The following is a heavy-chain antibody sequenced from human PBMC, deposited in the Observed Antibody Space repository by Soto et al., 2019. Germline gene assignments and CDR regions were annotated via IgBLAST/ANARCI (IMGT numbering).Heavy chain of an antibody. CDR1: GFTFSTYT. Sequence: PGGSLRLSCAASGFTFSTYTMNWVRQAPGKGLEWVSVISGSDGSTYYADSVKGRFTISRDNSKNTLYLQMNSLRAEDTAVYYCAKSITARPFDYWGQGALVTVSS. CDR2: ISGSDGST. V-gene: IGHV3-23*01. CDR3: AKSITARPFDY. J-gene: IGHJ4*02. D-gene: IGHD6-6*01.